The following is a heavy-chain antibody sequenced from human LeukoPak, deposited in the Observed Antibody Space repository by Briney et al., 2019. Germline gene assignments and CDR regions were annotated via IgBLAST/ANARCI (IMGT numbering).Heavy chain of an antibody. J-gene: IGHJ4*02. CDR2: IYYSGST. V-gene: IGHV4-39*01. D-gene: IGHD3-22*01. CDR1: GGSISSSSYY. CDR3: ARQIDDYYGTSGYWK. Sequence: SETLSLTCTVSGGSISSSSYYWGWICQPPGKGLEWIGSIYYSGSTNYNPSLKSRVTISIDTSKNQFSLKLSSVTAADTAVYYCARQIDDYYGTSGYWKWGQGTLVTVSS.